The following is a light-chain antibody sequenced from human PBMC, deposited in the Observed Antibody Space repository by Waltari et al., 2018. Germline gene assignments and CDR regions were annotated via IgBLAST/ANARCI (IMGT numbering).Light chain of an antibody. Sequence: QSVLTQPPSVSGAPGQTVTISCTGTSSNIGARNDVEWYQQLPGTAPKLLIYANNNRPSGVPDRFSGSKSGTSASLAITGLQAEDEAEYYCQSYDSSLTLYVFGTGTKVTVL. CDR3: QSYDSSLTLYV. J-gene: IGLJ1*01. CDR1: SSNIGARND. V-gene: IGLV1-40*01. CDR2: ANN.